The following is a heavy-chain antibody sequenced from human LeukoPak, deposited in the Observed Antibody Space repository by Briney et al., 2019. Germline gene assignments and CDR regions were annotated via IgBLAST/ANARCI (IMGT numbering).Heavy chain of an antibody. V-gene: IGHV3-64*02. CDR3: VRGGGVVAGTYDY. CDR1: GFTLITYA. CDR2: ISNNGEDT. J-gene: IGHJ4*02. Sequence: GGSLRLSCAASGFTLITYAFHWVRQAPGKGLEYVSAISNNGEDTYYADSVKGRFTISRDNSKNTLYLQMGSLRAEDMAVYYCVRGGGVVAGTYDYWGQGTLVTVSS. D-gene: IGHD6-19*01.